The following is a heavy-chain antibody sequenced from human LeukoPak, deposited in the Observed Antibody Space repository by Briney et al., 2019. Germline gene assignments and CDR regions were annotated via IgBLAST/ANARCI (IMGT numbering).Heavy chain of an antibody. Sequence: ASVKVSCKVSGYTLTELSMHWVRQAPGQGLEWMGWFSAYNGNTNYAQKLQGRVTMTTNTSISTAYMELSSLRSEDTAVYYCARGRFRWELEIRDFDFWGQGTLVTVSS. CDR1: GYTLTELS. CDR2: FSAYNGNT. V-gene: IGHV1-8*01. J-gene: IGHJ4*02. D-gene: IGHD1-26*01. CDR3: ARGRFRWELEIRDFDF.